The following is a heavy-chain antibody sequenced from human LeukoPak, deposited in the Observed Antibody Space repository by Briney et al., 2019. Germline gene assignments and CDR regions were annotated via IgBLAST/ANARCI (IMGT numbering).Heavy chain of an antibody. D-gene: IGHD6-6*01. CDR2: ISSSSSYI. J-gene: IGHJ4*02. CDR3: ARRGSSSSVDY. CDR1: GFTFSSYS. Sequence: GGSLRLXCAASGFTFSSYSMKWVRQAPGKGLEWVSSISSSSSYIYYADSVKGRFTISRDNAKNSLYLQMNSLRAEDTAVYYCARRGSSSSVDYWGQGTLVTVSS. V-gene: IGHV3-21*01.